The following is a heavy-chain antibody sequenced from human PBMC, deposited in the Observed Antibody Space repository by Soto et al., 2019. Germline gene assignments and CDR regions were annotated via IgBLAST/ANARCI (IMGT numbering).Heavy chain of an antibody. CDR1: GYTFTSYG. V-gene: IGHV1-18*01. J-gene: IGHJ6*02. D-gene: IGHD6-6*01. Sequence: ASVKVSCKASGYTFTSYGISWVRQAPGQGLELMGWISAYNGNTNYAQKLQGRVTMTTDTSTSTAYMELRSLRSDDTAVYYCARDCSSIAARQTSDYYYGMDVWGQGTSVTVYS. CDR3: ARDCSSIAARQTSDYYYGMDV. CDR2: ISAYNGNT.